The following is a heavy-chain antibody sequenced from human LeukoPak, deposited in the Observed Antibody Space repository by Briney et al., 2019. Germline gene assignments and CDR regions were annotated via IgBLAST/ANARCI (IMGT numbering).Heavy chain of an antibody. CDR2: IKEDGTEA. CDR1: GFMFSSNW. V-gene: IGHV3-7*03. CDR3: AKEGRSLQTY. J-gene: IGHJ4*02. D-gene: IGHD5-24*01. Sequence: GGSLRLSCAASGFMFSSNWMSWVRLAPGKGLEWVANIKEDGTEAYYVDSVKGRFTISRDNAKNSLYLQMNSLRVEDTAVYYCAKEGRSLQTYWGQGTLVTVSS.